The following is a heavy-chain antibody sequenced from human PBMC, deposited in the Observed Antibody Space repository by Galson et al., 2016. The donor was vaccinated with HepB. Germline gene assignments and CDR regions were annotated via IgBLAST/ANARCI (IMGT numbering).Heavy chain of an antibody. CDR1: GFSLSTSGVA. D-gene: IGHD3-3*01. V-gene: IGHV2-5*02. J-gene: IGHJ6*02. CDR3: AHRQMIFGVGDYGMDV. CDR2: IYWDADK. Sequence: PALVKPTQTLTLTCTFSGFSLSTSGVAVGWNRQPPGKALECLALIYWDADKRYSPSLKSRLTITKDTPKKQVVLTMTNMDPVDTATYYCAHRQMIFGVGDYGMDVWGQGTTVTVSS.